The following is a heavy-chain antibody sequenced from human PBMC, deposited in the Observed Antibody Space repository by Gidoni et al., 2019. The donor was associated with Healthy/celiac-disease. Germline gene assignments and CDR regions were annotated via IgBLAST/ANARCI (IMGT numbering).Heavy chain of an antibody. CDR1: GFTVRSNY. V-gene: IGHV3-66*01. J-gene: IGHJ4*02. Sequence: EVQLVDSGGGLVQPGGSLSLSCAASGFTVRSNYMSWVRQAPGKGLEWVSVIYSGGSTYYADSVKGRFTISRDNSKNTLYLQMNSLRAEDTAVYYCARDGYSSSRYVYWGQGTLVTVSS. CDR2: IYSGGST. D-gene: IGHD6-13*01. CDR3: ARDGYSSSRYVY.